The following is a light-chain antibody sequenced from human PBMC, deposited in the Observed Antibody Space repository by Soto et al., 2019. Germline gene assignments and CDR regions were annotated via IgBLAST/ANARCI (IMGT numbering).Light chain of an antibody. CDR1: SSNIGAGYD. J-gene: IGLJ3*02. Sequence: QSVLTQPPSVSGAPGQRVTISCTGSSSNIGAGYDVHWYQQLPGTAPKLLIYGNXNRPSGVPDRFSGSKSGTSASLAITGXXAXXXXXYYCQSYDSSLSGWVFGGGTKLTVL. CDR3: QSYDSSLSGWV. V-gene: IGLV1-40*01. CDR2: GNX.